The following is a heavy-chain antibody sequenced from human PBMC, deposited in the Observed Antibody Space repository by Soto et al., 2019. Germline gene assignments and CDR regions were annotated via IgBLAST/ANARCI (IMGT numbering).Heavy chain of an antibody. J-gene: IGHJ6*02. Sequence: SVKVSCKASGGTFSSYAISWVRQAPGQGLEWMGGIIPIFDTANYAQKFQGRVTITADKSASTAYMELSSLRSEDTAVYYCAGVTPDNGSGSQRADYNYGMDVWGQGTTVTVSS. D-gene: IGHD3-10*01. V-gene: IGHV1-69*06. CDR1: GGTFSSYA. CDR2: IIPIFDTA. CDR3: AGVTPDNGSGSQRADYNYGMDV.